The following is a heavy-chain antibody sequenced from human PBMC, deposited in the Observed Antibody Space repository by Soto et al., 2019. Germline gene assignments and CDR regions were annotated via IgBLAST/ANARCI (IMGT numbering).Heavy chain of an antibody. D-gene: IGHD6-6*01. Sequence: QVQLVESGGGVVQPGRSLRLYCAASGFTFSSYGMHWVRQAPGKGLEWVAVISYDGSNKYYADSVKGRFTISRDNSKNTLYLQMNCLRAEDTAVYYCAKDWSSSSYYYYYYMDVWGKGTTVTVSS. V-gene: IGHV3-30*18. CDR1: GFTFSSYG. CDR3: AKDWSSSSYYYYYYMDV. CDR2: ISYDGSNK. J-gene: IGHJ6*03.